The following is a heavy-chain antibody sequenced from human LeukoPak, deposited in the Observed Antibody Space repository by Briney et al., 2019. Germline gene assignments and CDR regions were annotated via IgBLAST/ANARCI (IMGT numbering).Heavy chain of an antibody. V-gene: IGHV1-18*01. CDR2: ISGYNGNT. Sequence: ASVKVSCKASGYTFTRYGISWVRQAPGQGLEWMGWISGYNGNTNYAQNLQGRVTVTTDTSTSTAYMELRSLTSDDTAVYYCARDKSGSGGYIDYWGQGTLVTVSS. CDR1: GYTFTRYG. CDR3: ARDKSGSGGYIDY. D-gene: IGHD3-10*01. J-gene: IGHJ4*02.